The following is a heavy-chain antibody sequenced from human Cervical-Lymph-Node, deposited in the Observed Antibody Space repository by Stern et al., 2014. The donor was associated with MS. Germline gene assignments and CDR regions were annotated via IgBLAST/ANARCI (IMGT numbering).Heavy chain of an antibody. CDR3: ARLRGYNVLTGY. V-gene: IGHV1-46*01. CDR1: GYTFTNYY. D-gene: IGHD3-9*01. J-gene: IGHJ4*02. Sequence: VQLVESGAEVKKPGASVKISCKASGYTFTNYYMHWVRQAPGQGIEWMVIINPSGDSPSYAQKFEGRGTMTRDTSTSTVNMELSSLTSGDTAVYYCARLRGYNVLTGYWGQGTLVTVSS. CDR2: INPSGDSP.